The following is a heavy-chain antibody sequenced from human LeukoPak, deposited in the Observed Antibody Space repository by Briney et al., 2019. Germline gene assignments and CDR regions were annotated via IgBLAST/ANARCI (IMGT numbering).Heavy chain of an antibody. D-gene: IGHD3-3*01. CDR3: ATGLRFLEWFGYFDY. CDR1: GYTLTELS. J-gene: IGHJ4*02. Sequence: ASVKVSCKVSGYTLTELSMHWVRQAPGKGLEWMGGFDPEDGETIYAQKFQGRVTMTEDTSTDTAYMELSSLRSEDTAVYYCATGLRFLEWFGYFDYWGQGTLVTVSS. V-gene: IGHV1-24*01. CDR2: FDPEDGET.